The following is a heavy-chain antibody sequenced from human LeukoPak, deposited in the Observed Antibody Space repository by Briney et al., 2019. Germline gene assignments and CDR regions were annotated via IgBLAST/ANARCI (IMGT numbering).Heavy chain of an antibody. J-gene: IGHJ5*02. V-gene: IGHV1-69*04. Sequence: SVKVSCKASGGTFSSYAISWVRQAPGQGLEWMGRIIPILCIANYAQKFQGRVTITADKSTSTAYMELSSLRSEDTAVYYCARRVAARPGRNNWFDPWGQGTLVTVSS. CDR3: ARRVAARPGRNNWFDP. CDR2: IIPILCIA. D-gene: IGHD6-6*01. CDR1: GGTFSSYA.